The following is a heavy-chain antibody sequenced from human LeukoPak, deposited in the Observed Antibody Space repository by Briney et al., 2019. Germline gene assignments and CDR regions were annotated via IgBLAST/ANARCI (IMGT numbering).Heavy chain of an antibody. CDR3: ARWQFILVDDSSGYYSH. J-gene: IGHJ4*02. CDR2: INHSGST. V-gene: IGHV4-39*07. CDR1: GGSISSSSYY. D-gene: IGHD3-22*01. Sequence: TPSETLSLTCTVSGGSISSSSYYWSWIRQPPGKGLEWIGEINHSGSTNYNPSLKSRVTISVDTSRNQFSLKLSSVTAADTAVYYCARWQFILVDDSSGYYSHWGQGTLVTVSS.